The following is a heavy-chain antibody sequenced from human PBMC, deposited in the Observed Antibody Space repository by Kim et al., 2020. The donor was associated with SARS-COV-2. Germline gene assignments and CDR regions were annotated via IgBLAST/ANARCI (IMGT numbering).Heavy chain of an antibody. CDR2: IYHSGST. J-gene: IGHJ4*02. V-gene: IGHV4-30-2*01. CDR1: GGSISSGGYS. CDR3: ARGWDYSNIGLLGTYFDY. D-gene: IGHD4-4*01. Sequence: SETLSLTCAVSGGSISSGGYSWSWIRQPPGKGLEWIGYIYHSGSTYYNPSLKSRVTISVDRSKNQFSLKLSSVTAADTAVYYCARGWDYSNIGLLGTYFDYWGQGTLVTVSS.